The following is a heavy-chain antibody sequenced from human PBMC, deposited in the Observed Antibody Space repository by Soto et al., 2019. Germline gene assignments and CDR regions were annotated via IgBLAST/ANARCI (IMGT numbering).Heavy chain of an antibody. CDR2: IQSDGRSI. D-gene: IGHD2-21*01. Sequence: EVQMVESGGGLVQPGGSLRLSCAASGFIFNNYWMHWVRQVPGKELMWVSRIQSDGRSIDYADSVKGRFTNSRDNAKNTVYLPMSSLRAEDTAVYNWARIGGIDHLGPGTLVTVSS. V-gene: IGHV3-74*01. CDR1: GFIFNNYW. J-gene: IGHJ4*02. CDR3: ARIGGIDH.